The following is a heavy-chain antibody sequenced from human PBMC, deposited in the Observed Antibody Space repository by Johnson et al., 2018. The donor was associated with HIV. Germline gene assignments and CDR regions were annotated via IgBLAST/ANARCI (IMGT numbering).Heavy chain of an antibody. CDR2: IWYDGSNE. Sequence: QEKLVESGGGVVRPGGSLRLSCVASGFTFNSYAMHWVRQAPGKGLVWLSVIWYDGSNEYYADSVKGRFTISSDNSKNTLYLHMSSLRLEDTAVYYCAKGQVARGAFDIWGQGTTVTVSS. CDR1: GFTFNSYA. CDR3: AKGQVARGAFDI. V-gene: IGHV3-33*06. J-gene: IGHJ3*02.